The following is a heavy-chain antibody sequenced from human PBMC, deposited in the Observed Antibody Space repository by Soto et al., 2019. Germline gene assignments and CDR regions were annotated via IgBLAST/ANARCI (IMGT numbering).Heavy chain of an antibody. CDR2: INPNSGGT. Sequence: ASVKVSCKASGYTFTGYYMHWVRQAPGQGLEWMGWINPNSGGTNYAQKFQGRVTMTRDTSISTAYMELSRLRSDDTAVYYCARVAIHEFRFWSGYHWFDPWGQGTLVTVS. CDR3: ARVAIHEFRFWSGYHWFDP. V-gene: IGHV1-2*02. J-gene: IGHJ5*02. D-gene: IGHD3-3*01. CDR1: GYTFTGYY.